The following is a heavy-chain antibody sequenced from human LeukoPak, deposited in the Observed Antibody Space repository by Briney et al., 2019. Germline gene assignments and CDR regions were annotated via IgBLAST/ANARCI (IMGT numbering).Heavy chain of an antibody. CDR1: GGSFSGYY. J-gene: IGHJ5*02. CDR3: ARDLVHCSSTSCYALAWFDP. Sequence: SETLSLTCAVYGGSFSGYYWSWIRQPPGKGLEWIGEINHSGSTNYNPSLKSRVTISVDTSKNQFSLKLSSVTAADTAVYYCARDLVHCSSTSCYALAWFDPWGQGTLVTVSS. V-gene: IGHV4-34*01. CDR2: INHSGST. D-gene: IGHD2-2*01.